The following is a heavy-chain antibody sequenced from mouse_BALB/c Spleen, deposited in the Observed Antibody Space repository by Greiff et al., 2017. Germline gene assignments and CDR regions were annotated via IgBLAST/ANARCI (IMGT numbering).Heavy chain of an antibody. Sequence: EVMLVESGGGLVQPGGSQKLSCAASGFTFSSFGMHWVRQAPEKGLEWVAYISSGSSTIYYADTVKGRFTISRDNAKNTLFLQMTSLRSEDTAMYYCARPDWDGYDAVDYWGQGTSVTVSA. J-gene: IGHJ4*01. D-gene: IGHD4-1*01. CDR1: GFTFSSFG. V-gene: IGHV5-17*02. CDR3: ARPDWDGYDAVDY. CDR2: ISSGSSTI.